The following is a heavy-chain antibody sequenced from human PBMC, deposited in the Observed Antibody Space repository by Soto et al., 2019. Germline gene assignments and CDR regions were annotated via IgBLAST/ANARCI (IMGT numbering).Heavy chain of an antibody. Sequence: QVQLVQSGAEVKKPGASVKVSCKASGYSFTRYGISWVRQAPGQGLEWMGWISGYNANTNYPENLQGRVTMTTDTSTSTAYREVRNLISADTAVYYCARMGDVPYYYYGLDVWGQGTTVTVSS. V-gene: IGHV1-18*01. CDR1: GYSFTRYG. CDR2: ISGYNANT. D-gene: IGHD3-16*01. J-gene: IGHJ6*02. CDR3: ARMGDVPYYYYGLDV.